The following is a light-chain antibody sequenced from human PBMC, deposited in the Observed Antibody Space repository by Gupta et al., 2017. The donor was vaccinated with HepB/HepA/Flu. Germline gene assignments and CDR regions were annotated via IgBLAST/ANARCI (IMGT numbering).Light chain of an antibody. CDR1: QSVLYSSNNKNY. Sequence: DIVMTQSPDSLAVSLGERATINCKSSQSVLYSSNNKNYLAWYQQKPGQPPKLLISWASNREYGVPDRFSGSGSGTDFTLTISSLQAEDVAVYYCQQYYSTLYTFGQGTKLEI. CDR3: QQYYSTLYT. V-gene: IGKV4-1*01. J-gene: IGKJ2*01. CDR2: WAS.